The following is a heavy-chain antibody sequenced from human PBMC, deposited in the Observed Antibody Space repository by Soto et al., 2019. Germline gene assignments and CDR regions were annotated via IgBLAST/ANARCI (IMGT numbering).Heavy chain of an antibody. CDR1: GFPFTSYG. J-gene: IGHJ4*02. Sequence: QVQLVESGGGVVQPGRSLRLSCAASGFPFTSYGMHWVREGPGKGLEWLEVISYDGSNKFYADSVKGRFTISIDNSKNTLYLQMNSLRPEDTALAYCVGGQFYFDYRGQGTLVIVSS. D-gene: IGHD3-10*01. CDR2: ISYDGSNK. V-gene: IGHV3-30*03. CDR3: VGGQFYFDY.